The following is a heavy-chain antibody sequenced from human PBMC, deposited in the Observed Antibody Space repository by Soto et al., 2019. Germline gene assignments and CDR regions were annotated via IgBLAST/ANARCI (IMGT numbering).Heavy chain of an antibody. V-gene: IGHV3-74*01. Sequence: PGGSLRLSCEASGFTFNNYWMHWVRQAPGKGLVSLARINHDGSGTSYAESVKGRFTISRDNAKNTLYLHMNSLRTEDTAVYFCARGWVEWLSRQPTSDYWGQGTPVPVSS. J-gene: IGHJ4*02. CDR1: GFTFNNYW. CDR3: ARGWVEWLSRQPTSDY. D-gene: IGHD3-3*01. CDR2: INHDGSGT.